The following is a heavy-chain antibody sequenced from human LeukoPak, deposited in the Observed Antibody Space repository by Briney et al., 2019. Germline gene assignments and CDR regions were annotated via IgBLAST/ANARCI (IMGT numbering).Heavy chain of an antibody. J-gene: IGHJ5*02. Sequence: ASVKVSCKASGYTFTSYDINWVRQATGQGLEWMGWMNPNSGNTGYAQKFQGRVTMTRNTSISTAYMELSSLRSEDTAVYYCARWRYCSSTSCYKSQRRGSGTRGFDPWGQGTLVTVSS. CDR3: ARWRYCSSTSCYKSQRRGSGTRGFDP. CDR2: MNPNSGNT. CDR1: GYTFTSYD. V-gene: IGHV1-8*01. D-gene: IGHD2-2*02.